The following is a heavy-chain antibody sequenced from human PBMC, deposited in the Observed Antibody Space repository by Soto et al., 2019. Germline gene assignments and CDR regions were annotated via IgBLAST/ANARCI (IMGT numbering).Heavy chain of an antibody. D-gene: IGHD1-1*01. CDR2: INQDGTEK. V-gene: IGHV3-7*03. Sequence: GGSLRLSCAASGFTFSAYWMDWVRQAPGKGLEWVANINQDGTEKHYMDSVSGRFTISRDNAKNSVYLQMNDLRAEDTAVYFCARDRTWNTFESWGQGALVTVSS. J-gene: IGHJ4*02. CDR3: ARDRTWNTFES. CDR1: GFTFSAYW.